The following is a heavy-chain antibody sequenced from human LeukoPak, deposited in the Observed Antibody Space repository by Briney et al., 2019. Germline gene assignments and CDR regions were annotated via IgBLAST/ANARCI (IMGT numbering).Heavy chain of an antibody. CDR2: INTNTGNP. CDR1: GYTFTSYA. J-gene: IGHJ4*02. D-gene: IGHD3-10*01. V-gene: IGHV7-4-1*02. CDR3: ASSGVYYYGSGSYYVDY. Sequence: ASVKVSCKASGYTFTSYAMNWVRQAPGQGLEWMGWINTNTGNPTYAQGFTGRFVFSLDTSVSTAYLQISSLKAEDTAVYYCASSGVYYYGSGSYYVDYWGQGTLVTASS.